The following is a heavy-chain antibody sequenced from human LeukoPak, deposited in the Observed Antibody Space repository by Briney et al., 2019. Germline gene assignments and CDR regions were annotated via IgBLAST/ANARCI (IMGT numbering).Heavy chain of an antibody. D-gene: IGHD4-17*01. V-gene: IGHV3-49*03. J-gene: IGHJ6*02. CDR2: IRSKAYGGTT. Sequence: PGGSLRLSCTASGFTFGDYAMSWFRPAPGKGLEWVGFIRSKAYGGTTEYAASVKGRFTISRDDSKSIAYLQMNSLKTEDTAVYYCTRDRDYGDYVDFYYYYYGMDVWGQGTTVTVS. CDR1: GFTFGDYA. CDR3: TRDRDYGDYVDFYYYYYGMDV.